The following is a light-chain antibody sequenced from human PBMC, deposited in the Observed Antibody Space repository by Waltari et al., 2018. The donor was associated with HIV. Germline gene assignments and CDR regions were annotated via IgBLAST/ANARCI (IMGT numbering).Light chain of an antibody. J-gene: IGLJ2*01. CDR2: GNS. CDR3: QSYDSSLSGSVV. V-gene: IGLV1-40*01. CDR1: SPHIVPGHD. Sequence: QSVLTQPPSVSGAPAQRVTNPYTATSPHIVPGHDVHWYQQLPGTAPKLLIYGNSNRPSGVPDRFSGSKSGTSASLAITGLQAEDEADYYCQSYDSSLSGSVVFGGGTKLTVL.